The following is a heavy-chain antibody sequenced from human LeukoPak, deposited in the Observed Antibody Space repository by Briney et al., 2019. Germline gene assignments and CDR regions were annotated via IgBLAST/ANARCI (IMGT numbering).Heavy chain of an antibody. Sequence: PGGSLRLSCAASGFTFDDYGMSWVRQAPGKGLEWVSAISGSGGSTYYADSVKGRFTISRDNSKNTLYLQMNSLRAEDTAVYYCAIRGYSYGYGFDSWGQGTLVTVSS. J-gene: IGHJ4*02. CDR1: GFTFDDYG. CDR3: AIRGYSYGYGFDS. D-gene: IGHD5-18*01. CDR2: ISGSGGST. V-gene: IGHV3-23*01.